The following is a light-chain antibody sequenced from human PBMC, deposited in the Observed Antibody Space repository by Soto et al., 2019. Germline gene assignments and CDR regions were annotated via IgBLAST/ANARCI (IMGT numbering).Light chain of an antibody. CDR2: AAS. CDR3: QQYYSYPFS. J-gene: IGKJ3*01. CDR1: QGISSY. V-gene: IGKV1-8*01. Sequence: AIRMTQSPSSFSASTGARVTITCRASQGISSYLAWYQQKPGKAPKLLIYAASTLQSGVPSRFSGSGSGTDFTLTISCLQSEDFATYYSQQYYSYPFSFGPGTKVDIK.